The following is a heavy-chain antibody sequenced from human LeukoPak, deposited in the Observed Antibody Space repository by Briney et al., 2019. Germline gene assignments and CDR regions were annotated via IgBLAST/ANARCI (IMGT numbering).Heavy chain of an antibody. Sequence: GASVKVSCNASGYTFTSYGISWVRQAPRQGLEWMVWIIAYNGNTNYAQKLQGRVTMTTDTSTSTDYLELRSLRSDDTAVYYCARVLGGSSSGYYFDYWGQGTLVTVSS. CDR1: GYTFTSYG. CDR2: IIAYNGNT. V-gene: IGHV1-18*04. J-gene: IGHJ4*02. CDR3: ARVLGGSSSGYYFDY. D-gene: IGHD6-6*01.